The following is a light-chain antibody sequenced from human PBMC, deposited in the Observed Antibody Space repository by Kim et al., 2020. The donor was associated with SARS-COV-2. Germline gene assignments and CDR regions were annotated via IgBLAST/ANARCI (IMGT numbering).Light chain of an antibody. J-gene: IGKJ3*01. CDR1: QTISRY. Sequence: DVQMTQSPSSLSASVGDRVTITCRASQTISRYLNWYQQKPGRAPNLLIYTASSLQSGVPSRFSGSGSGTDFTLTISSLQPEDFATYYCQQSYSTPFTFGPGTKVDVK. V-gene: IGKV1-39*01. CDR2: TAS. CDR3: QQSYSTPFT.